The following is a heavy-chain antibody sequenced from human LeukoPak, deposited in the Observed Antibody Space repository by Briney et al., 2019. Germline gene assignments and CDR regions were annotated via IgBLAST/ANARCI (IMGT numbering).Heavy chain of an antibody. CDR1: GGPISSSSYY. V-gene: IGHV4-39*07. CDR3: ARSSSFVGWFDP. CDR2: IYYSGST. Sequence: SETLSLTCTVSGGPISSSSYYWGWIRQPPGKGLEWIGSIYYSGSTYYNPSLKSRVTISVDTSKNQFSLKLSSVTAADTAVYYCARSSSFVGWFDPWGQGTLVTVSS. D-gene: IGHD6-6*01. J-gene: IGHJ5*02.